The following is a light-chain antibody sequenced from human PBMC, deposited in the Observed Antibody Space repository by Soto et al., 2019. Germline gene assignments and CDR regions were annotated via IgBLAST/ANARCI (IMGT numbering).Light chain of an antibody. Sequence: VLTQSPCTLSLSQGERATLSCRASQSVSSSYLAWYQQKPGQAPRLLIYGASTRATGIPARFSGSGSGTEFTLTISSLQSEDFAVYYCQQYTSLTFGGGTKV. CDR1: QSVSSSY. V-gene: IGKV3-20*01. CDR3: QQYTSLT. CDR2: GAS. J-gene: IGKJ4*01.